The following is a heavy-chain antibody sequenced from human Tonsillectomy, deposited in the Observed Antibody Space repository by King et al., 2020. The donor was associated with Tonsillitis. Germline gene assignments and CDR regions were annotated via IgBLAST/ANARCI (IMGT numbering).Heavy chain of an antibody. CDR2: ISGSGGST. CDR3: GKQNCGGNFSCSFDY. V-gene: IGHV3-23*04. Sequence: VQLVESGGGLVQPGGSLRLSCAASGFTFSSYAMSWVRQAPGKGLEWVSAISGSGGSTYYADSVKGRFTMSRDNSKNTRYLRMNSLRAEDTAVYYCGKQNCGGNFSCSFDYWGQGTLVTVSS. CDR1: GFTFSSYA. J-gene: IGHJ4*02. D-gene: IGHD4-23*01.